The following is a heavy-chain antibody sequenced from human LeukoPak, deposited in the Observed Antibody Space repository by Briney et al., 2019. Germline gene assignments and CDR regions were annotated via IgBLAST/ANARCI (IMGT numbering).Heavy chain of an antibody. D-gene: IGHD4-17*01. CDR3: ARDVSTVTTHPGWFDP. CDR2: IYYSGST. J-gene: IGHJ5*02. Sequence: KPSETLSLTCTVSGGSISSYYWSWIRQPPGKGLEWIGYIYYSGSTNYNPSLKSRVTISVDTSKNQFSLKLSSVTAADTAVYYCARDVSTVTTHPGWFDPWGQGTLVTVSS. V-gene: IGHV4-59*12. CDR1: GGSISSYY.